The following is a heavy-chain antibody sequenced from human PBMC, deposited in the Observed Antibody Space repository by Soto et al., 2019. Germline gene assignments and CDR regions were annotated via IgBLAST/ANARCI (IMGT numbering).Heavy chain of an antibody. CDR2: IYYSGST. V-gene: IGHV4-39*01. Sequence: QLQLQESGPGLVKPSETLSLTCTVSGGAISSSSYYWGWIRQPPGKRLEWIGSIYYSGSTYYNPSLKSRVTISVDTSKNQFSLKLSSVTAADTAVYYCARFLAYCGGDCSPSGFDYWGQGTLVTVSS. D-gene: IGHD2-21*02. CDR3: ARFLAYCGGDCSPSGFDY. J-gene: IGHJ4*02. CDR1: GGAISSSSYY.